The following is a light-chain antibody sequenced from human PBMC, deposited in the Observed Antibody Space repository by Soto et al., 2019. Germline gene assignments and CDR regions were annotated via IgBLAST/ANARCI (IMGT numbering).Light chain of an antibody. J-gene: IGKJ1*01. CDR1: QSISSW. CDR3: QQYSDSSGA. V-gene: IGKV1-5*01. Sequence: DIQMTQSPSTLSASVGDRVTITCRASQSISSWLAWYQQKPGKAPKLLIYDASSLESGVPSRFSGSGSGTEFTLTISSLQPDDFETYYCQQYSDSSGALGQGTKVDIK. CDR2: DAS.